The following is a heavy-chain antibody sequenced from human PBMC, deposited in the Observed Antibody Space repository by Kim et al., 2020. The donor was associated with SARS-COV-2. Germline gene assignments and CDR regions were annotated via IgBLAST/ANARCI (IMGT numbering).Heavy chain of an antibody. Sequence: YSPSFQGQVTISADKSISTAYLQGSSLKASDTAMYYCASSRFRRDQAFDIWGQGTMVTVSS. D-gene: IGHD3-16*01. V-gene: IGHV5-51*01. CDR3: ASSRFRRDQAFDI. J-gene: IGHJ3*02.